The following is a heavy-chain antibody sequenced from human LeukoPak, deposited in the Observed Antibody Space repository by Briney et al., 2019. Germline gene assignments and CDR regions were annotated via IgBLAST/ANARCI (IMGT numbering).Heavy chain of an antibody. CDR1: GFTFSTYA. D-gene: IGHD3-16*01. CDR2: ISGSGGST. J-gene: IGHJ4*02. CDR3: AKDLSGGGAVLDY. Sequence: GGSLRLSCAASGFTFSTYAMSWVRQAPGKGLEWVSGISGSGGSTYHADSVKGRFTISRDNSKNTLYLQMNGLRAEAAALYYCAKDLSGGGAVLDYWGQGTLVTVSS. V-gene: IGHV3-23*01.